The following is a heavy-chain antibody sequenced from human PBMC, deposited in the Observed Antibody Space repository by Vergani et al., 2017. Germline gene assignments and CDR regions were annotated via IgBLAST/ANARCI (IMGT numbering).Heavy chain of an antibody. D-gene: IGHD1-14*01. Sequence: QVQLVESGGGVVQSGESLRLSCVASGFTHSPFGAFGMHWVRQAPGKGLVWVAVISFDGNQRYYSDSVKGRFTISRDNSKNTLYLQMSSLRAEDTGVVFCAKDRNRRYNHHYFLMDVWGKGTTVTVSS. V-gene: IGHV3-30*18. J-gene: IGHJ6*03. CDR2: ISFDGNQR. CDR1: GFTHSPFG. CDR3: AKDRNRRYNHHYFLMDV.